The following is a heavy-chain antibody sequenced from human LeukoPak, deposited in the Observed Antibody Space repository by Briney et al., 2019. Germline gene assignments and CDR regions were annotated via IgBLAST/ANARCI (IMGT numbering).Heavy chain of an antibody. Sequence: GGSLRLSCAASGFTFSSYGMHWVRQAPGKGLEWVAFIRYDGSNKYYADSVKGRFTISRDNSKNTLYLQMNSLRAEGTAVYYCARRQQLVQGGVDYWGQGTLVTVSS. D-gene: IGHD6-13*01. CDR2: IRYDGSNK. J-gene: IGHJ4*02. CDR1: GFTFSSYG. CDR3: ARRQQLVQGGVDY. V-gene: IGHV3-30*02.